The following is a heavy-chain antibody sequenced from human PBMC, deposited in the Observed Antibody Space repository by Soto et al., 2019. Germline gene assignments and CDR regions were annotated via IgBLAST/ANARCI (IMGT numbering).Heavy chain of an antibody. V-gene: IGHV3-21*01. D-gene: IGHD3-22*01. J-gene: IGHJ6*02. CDR1: GFTFSTYS. CDR3: ARYDSSGYYWPYYYYGMDV. Sequence: EVQLVESGGGLVKPGGSLRLSCAASGFTFSTYSMNWVRQAPGKGLEWVSSISSSSSYIYYADSVKGRFTISRDNAKNPLYXQLNSLRAEDTAVYYCARYDSSGYYWPYYYYGMDVWGQGTTVTVSS. CDR2: ISSSSSYI.